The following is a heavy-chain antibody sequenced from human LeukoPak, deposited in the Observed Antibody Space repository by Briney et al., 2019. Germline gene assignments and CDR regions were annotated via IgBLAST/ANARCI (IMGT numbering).Heavy chain of an antibody. V-gene: IGHV4-4*07. CDR2: ISSSGST. Sequence: SETLSLTCTVSGGSISSYYWSWIRQPAGKGLGWIGRISSSGSTNYNPSLKSRVTLSVGTSKNQFSLKLSSVTAADTAVYYCARDRGYSYGYGYYFDFWGQGTLVTVSS. CDR1: GGSISSYY. D-gene: IGHD5-18*01. CDR3: ARDRGYSYGYGYYFDF. J-gene: IGHJ4*02.